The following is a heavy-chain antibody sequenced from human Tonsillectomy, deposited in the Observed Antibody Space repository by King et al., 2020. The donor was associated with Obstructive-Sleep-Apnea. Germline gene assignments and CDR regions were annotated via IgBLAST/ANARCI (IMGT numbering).Heavy chain of an antibody. CDR3: ARVGYQLLDY. Sequence: VQLQQWGAGLLQPSETLSLTCAVYGGSFSGYYWSWIRQPPGKGLEWIGEINHSGSTNYNPSLKSRVNISVDTSKNQFSLKRSSVTAADTAVYYCARVGYQLLDYWGQGTLVTVSS. CDR2: INHSGST. CDR1: GGSFSGYY. V-gene: IGHV4-34*01. J-gene: IGHJ4*02. D-gene: IGHD2-2*01.